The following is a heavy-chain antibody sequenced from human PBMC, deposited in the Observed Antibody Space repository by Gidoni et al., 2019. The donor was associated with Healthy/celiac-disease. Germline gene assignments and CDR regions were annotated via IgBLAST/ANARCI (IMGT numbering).Heavy chain of an antibody. J-gene: IGHJ4*02. CDR3: NPYGSGTEFDY. CDR1: GFTFSNAW. Sequence: EVQLVESGGGLVKPGGSLRLSCAASGFTFSNAWMNWVRQAPGKGLGWFGRIKSKPDGGTTDYAAPVKGRFPISSDDSKNTLYLQMNSLKSEDTAVYYCNPYGSGTEFDYWGQGTLVTVSS. CDR2: IKSKPDGGTT. D-gene: IGHD3-10*01. V-gene: IGHV3-15*07.